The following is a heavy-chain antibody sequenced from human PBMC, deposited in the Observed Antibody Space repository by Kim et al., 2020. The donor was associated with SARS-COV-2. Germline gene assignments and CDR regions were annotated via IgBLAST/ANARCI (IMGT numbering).Heavy chain of an antibody. CDR1: GFTFSNAW. V-gene: IGHV3-15*01. CDR3: TTVSSPPHRGYYYYGMDV. D-gene: IGHD3-10*01. Sequence: GGSLRLSCAASGFTFSNAWMSWVRQAPGKGLEWVGRIKSKTDGGTTDYAAPVKGRFTISRDDSKNTLYLQMNSLKTEDTAVYYCTTVSSPPHRGYYYYGMDVWGQGTTVTVSS. CDR2: IKSKTDGGTT. J-gene: IGHJ6*02.